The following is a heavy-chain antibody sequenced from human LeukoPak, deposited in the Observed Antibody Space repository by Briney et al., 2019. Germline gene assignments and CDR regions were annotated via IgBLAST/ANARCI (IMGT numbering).Heavy chain of an antibody. J-gene: IGHJ6*03. CDR1: GGSISSSSYY. Sequence: PSETLSLTCTVSGGSISSSSYYWGWIRQPPGKGLEWIGSIYYSGSTYYTPSPKSRVAISVDTSKNQFSLMLSSVTAADTAVYYCARLAYYDFWSGYYTHYYYMDVWGKGTTVTVSS. CDR2: IYYSGST. V-gene: IGHV4-39*01. CDR3: ARLAYYDFWSGYYTHYYYMDV. D-gene: IGHD3-3*01.